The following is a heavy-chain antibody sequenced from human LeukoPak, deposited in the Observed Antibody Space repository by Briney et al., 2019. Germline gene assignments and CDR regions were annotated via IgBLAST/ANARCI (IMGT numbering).Heavy chain of an antibody. D-gene: IGHD6-13*01. CDR3: AKVPPSITAAGNWLDP. Sequence: SVKVSCKASGYTFTGYYIHWVRQAPGQGLEWMGRVNPNTGGTNYAQKFQGRVTMTRDTSITTAYMELSRLTSDDTAIYYCAKVPPSITAAGNWLDPWGQGALVTASS. CDR2: VNPNTGGT. V-gene: IGHV1-2*06. CDR1: GYTFTGYY. J-gene: IGHJ5*02.